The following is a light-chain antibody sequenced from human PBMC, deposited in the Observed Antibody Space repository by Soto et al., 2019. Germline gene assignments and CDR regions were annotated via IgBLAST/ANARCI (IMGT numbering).Light chain of an antibody. CDR3: QQYGTSEII. Sequence: EIVLTQSPGPLSLSPGERATLSCRSSQTLSNSFIAWYQQKPGQAPRLLIYDTSSRATGVPDRYSASGSGTDFTLTISRLEPEEFAVFFCQQYGTSEIIFGQGTRLEI. V-gene: IGKV3-20*01. CDR1: QTLSNSF. CDR2: DTS. J-gene: IGKJ5*01.